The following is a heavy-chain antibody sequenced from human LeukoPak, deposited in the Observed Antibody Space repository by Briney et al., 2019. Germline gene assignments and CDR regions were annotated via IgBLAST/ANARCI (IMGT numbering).Heavy chain of an antibody. CDR2: ITHRGST. D-gene: IGHD6-19*01. J-gene: IGHJ5*01. CDR1: GGSFSGYY. V-gene: IGHV4-34*01. CDR3: AMTVASREFDP. Sequence: LETLSLTCTVSGGSFSGYYWSWIRQPPGKGLEWIGEITHRGSTNYNPSLKSRVTMSVDTSKNQFSLKLGSVTAADTAVYYCAMTVASREFDPWGQGTLVTVSS.